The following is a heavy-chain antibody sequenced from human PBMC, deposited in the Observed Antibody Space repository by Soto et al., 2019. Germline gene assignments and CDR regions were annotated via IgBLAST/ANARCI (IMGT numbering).Heavy chain of an antibody. CDR1: GFTFSSYS. V-gene: IGHV3-21*01. CDR2: ISSSSSYI. D-gene: IGHD3-3*01. Sequence: GGSLRLSCAASGFTFSSYSMNWVRQAPGKGLEWVSSISSSSSYIYYAGSVKGRFTISRDNAKNSLYLQMNSLRAEDTAVYYCARARFLEFGAWDYYYYYGMDVWGQGTTVTVSS. CDR3: ARARFLEFGAWDYYYYYGMDV. J-gene: IGHJ6*02.